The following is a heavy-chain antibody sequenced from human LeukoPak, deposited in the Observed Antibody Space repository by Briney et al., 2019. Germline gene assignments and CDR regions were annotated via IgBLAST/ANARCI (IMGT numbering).Heavy chain of an antibody. CDR2: IWYDGSEK. CDR1: EFTFSSYA. V-gene: IGHV3-33*01. J-gene: IGHJ4*02. D-gene: IGHD3-10*01. Sequence: RSGGSLRLSCAASEFTFSSYAMHWVRQAPGKGLEWVAVIWYDGSEKYYADSVKGRFTISRDNSKNTLYLQMNSLRAEDTAVYYCARDWRLHYGSGSYFHWGQGTLVTVSS. CDR3: ARDWRLHYGSGSYFH.